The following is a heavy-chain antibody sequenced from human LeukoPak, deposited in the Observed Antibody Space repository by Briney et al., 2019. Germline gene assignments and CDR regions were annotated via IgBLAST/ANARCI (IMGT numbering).Heavy chain of an antibody. CDR2: INHSGST. V-gene: IGHV4-34*01. CDR1: GGSFSGYY. CDR3: ASLFTDYYGSGSYAY. J-gene: IGHJ4*02. D-gene: IGHD3-10*01. Sequence: SETLSLTCALYGGSFSGYYWSWIRQPPGKGLEWIGEINHSGSTIYNPSLKSRVTISVDTSKNQFSLKLSSVTAADTAVYYCASLFTDYYGSGSYAYWGQGTLVTVSS.